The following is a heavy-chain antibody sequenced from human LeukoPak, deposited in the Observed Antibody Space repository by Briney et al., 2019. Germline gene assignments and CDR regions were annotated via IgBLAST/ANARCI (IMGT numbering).Heavy chain of an antibody. CDR2: ISSSSSYV. J-gene: IGHJ4*02. CDR3: ARGRRRLAAAGATPLAPYDY. D-gene: IGHD6-13*01. Sequence: VQLVESGGGVVQPGRSLRLSCAASGFTFSSYGLRWVRQAPGKGLEWVSSISSSSSYVYYADAVKGRFAISRDNAKNSLYLQMNSLRADDTAVYYCARGRRRLAAAGATPLAPYDYWGQGTLVTVSS. V-gene: IGHV3-21*01. CDR1: GFTFSSYG.